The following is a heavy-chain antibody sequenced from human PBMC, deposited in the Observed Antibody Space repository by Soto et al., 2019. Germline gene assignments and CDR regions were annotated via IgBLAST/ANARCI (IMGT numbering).Heavy chain of an antibody. CDR3: PTDYRQWYNTYIY. D-gene: IGHD1-20*01. CDR1: GYNLTDFS. V-gene: IGHV1-24*01. Sequence: ASVKVSCKVSGYNLTDFSMHWVRQAPGKGTEWMGVFDPDDGETIYAQKFPGRVTRTEDTCTDIAYLQLSRLTPEDTALYYCPTDYRQWYNTYIYWPHVTLVAFSS. CDR2: FDPDDGET. J-gene: IGHJ4*01.